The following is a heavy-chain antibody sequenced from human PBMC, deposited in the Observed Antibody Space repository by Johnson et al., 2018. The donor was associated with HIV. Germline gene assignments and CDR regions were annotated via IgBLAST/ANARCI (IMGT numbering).Heavy chain of an antibody. V-gene: IGHV3-20*04. CDR1: GLTVSSNY. CDR3: AKDMVGVPGSWYDGAFAI. J-gene: IGHJ3*02. D-gene: IGHD2-15*01. CDR2: ISWNSGSI. Sequence: VQLVESGGGVVRPGGSLRLSCAASGLTVSSNYMSWVRQAPGKGLEWVSCISWNSGSIGYADSVKGRFTISRDNAKNSLYLQMNSLRAEDTALYYCAKDMVGVPGSWYDGAFAIWGQGTMVTVSS.